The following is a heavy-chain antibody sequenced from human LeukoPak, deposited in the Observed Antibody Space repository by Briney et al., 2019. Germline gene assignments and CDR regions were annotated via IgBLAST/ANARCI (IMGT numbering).Heavy chain of an antibody. CDR3: AWEDCSSTSCYHEYYQH. V-gene: IGHV4-61*02. J-gene: IGHJ1*01. CDR2: IYTSGST. CDR1: GGSISSGSYY. D-gene: IGHD2-2*01. Sequence: PSETLSLTCTVSGGSISSGSYYWSWIRQPAGKGLEWIGLIYTSGSTNYNPSLKSRVTISVDTSKNQFSLKLSSVTAADTAVYYCAWEDCSSTSCYHEYYQHWGQGTLVTVSS.